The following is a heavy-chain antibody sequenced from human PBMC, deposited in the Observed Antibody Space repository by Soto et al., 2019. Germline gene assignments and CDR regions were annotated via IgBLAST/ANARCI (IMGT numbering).Heavy chain of an antibody. CDR3: AGGVFRFLQWFDP. CDR2: VYYSGST. J-gene: IGHJ5*02. D-gene: IGHD3-3*01. Sequence: PSETLSLTCTVSGASVNSDNYYWSWIRQPPGKGLEWIGYVYYSGSTNYNPSLKSRATISLDTYKNQFSLKMTSMTSADTAFYYCAGGVFRFLQWFDPWGQGTLVTVSS. V-gene: IGHV4-61*01. CDR1: GASVNSDNYY.